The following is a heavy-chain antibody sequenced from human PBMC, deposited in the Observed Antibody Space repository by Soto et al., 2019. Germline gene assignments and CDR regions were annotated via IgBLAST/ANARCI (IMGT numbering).Heavy chain of an antibody. V-gene: IGHV4-34*01. CDR2: INHIGST. CDR3: ASGPGGARGWFDY. D-gene: IGHD3-16*01. J-gene: IGHJ4*02. CDR1: GGSFSGYY. Sequence: QVQLQQWGAGLLKPSETLSLTCAVYGGSFSGYYWSWIRQPPGKGLEWIGEINHIGSTNYNPSLKSRVTISAVTSKSQSSLKLSSVTAAVTAVYYCASGPGGARGWFDYWGQGTLVTVSS.